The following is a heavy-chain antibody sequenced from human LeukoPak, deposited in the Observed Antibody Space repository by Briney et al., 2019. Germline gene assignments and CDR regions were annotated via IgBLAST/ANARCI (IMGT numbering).Heavy chain of an antibody. CDR2: IYYSGST. V-gene: IGHV4-39*01. J-gene: IGHJ4*02. CDR3: ARRGFDY. CDR1: GGSISSSSYY. Sequence: SETLSLTCTVSGGSISSSSYYWGWIRQPPGKGLEWIESIYYSGSTYYNPSLKSRVTISVDTSKNQFSLKLSSVTAADTAVYYCARRGFDYWGQGTLVTVSS.